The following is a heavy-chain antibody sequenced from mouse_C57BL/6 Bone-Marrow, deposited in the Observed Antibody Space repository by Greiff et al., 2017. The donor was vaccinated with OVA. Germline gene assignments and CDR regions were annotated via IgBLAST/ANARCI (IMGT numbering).Heavy chain of an antibody. V-gene: IGHV1-64*01. J-gene: IGHJ3*01. D-gene: IGHD2-3*01. Sequence: VQLQQPGAELVKPGASVKLSCKASGYTFTSYWMHWVKQRPGQGLEWIGMIHPNSGSTNYNEKFKSKATLTVDKSSSTAYMQLSSLTSEYSAVYYCARCRWSTFAYWGQGTLVTVSA. CDR1: GYTFTSYW. CDR3: ARCRWSTFAY. CDR2: IHPNSGST.